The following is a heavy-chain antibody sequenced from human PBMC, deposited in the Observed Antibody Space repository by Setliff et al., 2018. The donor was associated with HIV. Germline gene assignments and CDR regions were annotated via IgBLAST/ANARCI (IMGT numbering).Heavy chain of an antibody. V-gene: IGHV4-39*01. CDR2: IDYNEIT. D-gene: IGHD3-3*01. J-gene: IGHJ4*02. CDR3: ASLFRLSGFWISFLPDY. Sequence: PSETLSLTCTVSGDSVSRSNYYWAWIRQPPGKGLEWIGSIDYNEITYYNPSLKSRVTLPVDTPKNQFSLYLSSVTASDTAVYYCASLFRLSGFWISFLPDYWGQGILVTVSS. CDR1: GDSVSRSNYY.